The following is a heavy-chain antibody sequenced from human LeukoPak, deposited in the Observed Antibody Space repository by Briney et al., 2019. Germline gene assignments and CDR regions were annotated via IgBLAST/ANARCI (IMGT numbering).Heavy chain of an antibody. CDR1: GGTFSSYA. CDR2: INPNSGGT. J-gene: IGHJ4*02. CDR3: ARDGGDSSSGDY. Sequence: GASVKVSCKASGGTFSSYAISWVRQAPGQGLEWMGWINPNSGGTNYAQKFQGRVTMTRDTSISTAYMELSRLRSDDTTVYYCARDGGDSSSGDYWGQGTLVTVSS. D-gene: IGHD6-13*01. V-gene: IGHV1-2*02.